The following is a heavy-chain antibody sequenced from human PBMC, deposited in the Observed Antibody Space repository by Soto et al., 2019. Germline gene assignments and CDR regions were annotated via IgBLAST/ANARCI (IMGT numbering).Heavy chain of an antibody. CDR3: ARSGDYGDFEGAYYYYGMDV. J-gene: IGHJ6*02. V-gene: IGHV5-51*01. Sequence: PGESLKISCKGSGYSFTSYWIGWVRQMPGKGLEWMGIIYPGDSDTRYSPSFQGQVTISADKSISTAYLQWSSLKASDTAMYYCARSGDYGDFEGAYYYYGMDVWGQGTTVTV. CDR1: GYSFTSYW. D-gene: IGHD4-17*01. CDR2: IYPGDSDT.